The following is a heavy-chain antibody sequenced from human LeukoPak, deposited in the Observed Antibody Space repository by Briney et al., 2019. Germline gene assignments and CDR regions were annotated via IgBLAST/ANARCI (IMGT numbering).Heavy chain of an antibody. V-gene: IGHV1-2*02. J-gene: IGHJ5*02. CDR1: GYTFTGYY. Sequence: ASVEVSCKASGYTFTGYYMHWVRQAPGQGLEWMGWINPNSGGTNYAQKFQGRVTMTRDTSISTAYMELSGLRSDDTAVYYCAREVDYGGNGLGWFDPWGQGTLVTVSS. CDR3: AREVDYGGNGLGWFDP. D-gene: IGHD4-23*01. CDR2: INPNSGGT.